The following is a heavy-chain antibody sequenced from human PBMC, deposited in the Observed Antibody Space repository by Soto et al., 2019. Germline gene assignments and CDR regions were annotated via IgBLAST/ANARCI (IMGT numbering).Heavy chain of an antibody. D-gene: IGHD2-2*01. CDR1: GFTFSSYS. Sequence: EVQLVESGGGLVQPGGSLRLSCAASGFTFSSYSMNWVRQAPGKGLEWVSDISSSSSTIYYADSVKGRFTISRDNAKNSLYLQMNSRRAEDTAVYYCARSSIVLVPATPYWGQGTLVTVSS. CDR3: ARSSIVLVPATPY. J-gene: IGHJ4*02. V-gene: IGHV3-48*01. CDR2: ISSSSSTI.